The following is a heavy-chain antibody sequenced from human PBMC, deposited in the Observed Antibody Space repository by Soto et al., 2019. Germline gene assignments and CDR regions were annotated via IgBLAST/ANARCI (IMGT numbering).Heavy chain of an antibody. CDR3: ARRTSGWYSDY. D-gene: IGHD6-19*01. Sequence: EVQLVESGGGLVQPGGSLRLSCAASGFTFSSYSMIWVRQPPGKGLECISYIDSGGGTIYQTDSVKGRFTISRDNAKNSLYLKMNSLRGEDTAVYYCARRTSGWYSDYWGLGTLVTVSS. CDR2: IDSGGGTI. V-gene: IGHV3-48*01. CDR1: GFTFSSYS. J-gene: IGHJ4*02.